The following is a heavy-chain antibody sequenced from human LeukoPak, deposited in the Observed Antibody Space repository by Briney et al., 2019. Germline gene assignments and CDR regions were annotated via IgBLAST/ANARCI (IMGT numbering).Heavy chain of an antibody. CDR2: INHSGST. CDR3: QGGYYYMDV. Sequence: PSETLSLTCAVYGGSFSGYYWSWIRQPPGKGLEWIGEINHSGSTNYNPSLTSRVTISVDTSKNQFSLKLSSVAAADTAVYYCQGGYYYMDVWGKGTTVTVSS. D-gene: IGHD3-16*01. J-gene: IGHJ6*03. V-gene: IGHV4-34*01. CDR1: GGSFSGYY.